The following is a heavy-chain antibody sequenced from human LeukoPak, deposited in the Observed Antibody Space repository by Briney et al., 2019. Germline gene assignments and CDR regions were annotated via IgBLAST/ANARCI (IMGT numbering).Heavy chain of an antibody. CDR2: IYSSGNT. CDR3: ARGTTVVTRQGYFDL. D-gene: IGHD4-23*01. V-gene: IGHV4-39*01. Sequence: SETLSLTCSVSGDSISSGRNYWGWIRQSPGKGLEWIASIYSSGNTHSNPSLKSRVSISVDTSKNQVSLRLTSVTAADTAVYYCARGTTVVTRQGYFDLWGRGTLVTVSS. CDR1: GDSISSGRNY. J-gene: IGHJ2*01.